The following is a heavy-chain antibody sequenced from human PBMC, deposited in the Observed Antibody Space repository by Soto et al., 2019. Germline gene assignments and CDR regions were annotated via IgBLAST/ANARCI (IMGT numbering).Heavy chain of an antibody. CDR1: GGSISSGGCS. J-gene: IGHJ6*02. D-gene: IGHD2-2*01. Sequence: ASETLSLTCTVSGGSISSGGCSCSWIRQPPGKGLEWIGYIYHSGSTNYNPSLKSRVTISVDKSKNQFSLKLSSVTAADTAVYYCARAGEGYCISTSCYPYYYYYYGMDVWGQGTTVTVSS. V-gene: IGHV4-30-2*01. CDR2: IYHSGST. CDR3: ARAGEGYCISTSCYPYYYYYYGMDV.